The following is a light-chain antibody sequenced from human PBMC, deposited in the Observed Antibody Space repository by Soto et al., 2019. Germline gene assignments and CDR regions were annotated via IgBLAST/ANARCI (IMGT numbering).Light chain of an antibody. Sequence: QSVLTQPPSASGTPGQRVTISCSGGSSNIGSNPVNWYQQLPGTAPKLLIYTNSQRPSGVPDRFSGSKSGTSASLAISGLQSEDEADYYCAAWDNSPNVYVFGSGTKLTVL. J-gene: IGLJ1*01. CDR2: TNS. CDR3: AAWDNSPNVYV. V-gene: IGLV1-44*01. CDR1: SSNIGSNP.